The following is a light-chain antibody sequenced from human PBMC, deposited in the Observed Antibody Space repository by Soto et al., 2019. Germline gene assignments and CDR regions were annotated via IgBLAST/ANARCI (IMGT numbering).Light chain of an antibody. CDR1: QGISSY. J-gene: IGKJ1*01. V-gene: IGKV1-9*01. CDR2: AAS. Sequence: IQVTQSPSSLSASVGDRVTITCRASQGISSYLAWYQQKPGKAPKLLIYAASTLQSGVPSRFSGSGSGTEFTLTISSLQPEDFATYYCQQLNSYPRTFGQGTKGDIK. CDR3: QQLNSYPRT.